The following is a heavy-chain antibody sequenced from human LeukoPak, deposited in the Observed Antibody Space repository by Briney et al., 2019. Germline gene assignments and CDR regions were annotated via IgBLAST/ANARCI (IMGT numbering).Heavy chain of an antibody. J-gene: IGHJ6*03. Sequence: SETLSLTCTVSGGSISSHYWNWIRQPPGKGLEFIGYAYYSGTTNFNPSLKSRVTISVDTSKNQFSLKLSSVTAADTAVYFCARADSANYYDSGRYFNYFYMDVWGRGTTVTVSS. D-gene: IGHD3-10*01. CDR1: GGSISSHY. CDR2: AYYSGTT. CDR3: ARADSANYYDSGRYFNYFYMDV. V-gene: IGHV4-59*11.